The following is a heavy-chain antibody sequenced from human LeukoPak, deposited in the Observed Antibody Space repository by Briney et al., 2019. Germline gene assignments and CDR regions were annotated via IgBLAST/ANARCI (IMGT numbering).Heavy chain of an antibody. V-gene: IGHV1-24*01. CDR1: GYTLTELS. Sequence: GASVKVSFKVSGYTLTELSMHWVRQAPGKGLEWMGGFDPEDGETIYAQKFQGRVTMTEDTSTDTAYMELSSLRSEDTAVYYCATVYSSSTSCYLFDYWGQGTLVTVSS. CDR3: ATVYSSSTSCYLFDY. J-gene: IGHJ4*02. CDR2: FDPEDGET. D-gene: IGHD2-2*01.